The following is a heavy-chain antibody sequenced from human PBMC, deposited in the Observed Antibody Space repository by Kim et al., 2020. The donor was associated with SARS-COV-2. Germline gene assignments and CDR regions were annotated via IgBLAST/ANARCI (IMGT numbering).Heavy chain of an antibody. CDR2: FDPEDGET. Sequence: ASVKVSCKVSGYTLTELSMHWVRQAPGKGLEWMGAFDPEDGETIYAQKFQGRVTMTEDTSKDTAYMELSSLRSEDTAVYYCATDPFGAVPPTHYYGMDVWGQGTTVTVSS. CDR3: ATDPFGAVPPTHYYGMDV. V-gene: IGHV1-24*01. J-gene: IGHJ6*02. CDR1: GYTLTELS. D-gene: IGHD3-10*01.